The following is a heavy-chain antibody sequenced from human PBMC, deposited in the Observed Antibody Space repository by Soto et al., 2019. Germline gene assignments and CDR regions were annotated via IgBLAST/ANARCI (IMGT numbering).Heavy chain of an antibody. CDR3: ARPGGSHQQNYFDP. Sequence: GESLKTSCMGSGYSFTSYWSAWVRQMPGKGLEWMGSIYPVDSDTKYSPSFQGQVTISVDKSISTAYLQWSSLKASDNGMYYCARPGGSHQQNYFDPWGQGTLVTVSS. V-gene: IGHV5-51*01. D-gene: IGHD1-7*01. CDR1: GYSFTSYW. CDR2: IYPVDSDT. J-gene: IGHJ5*02.